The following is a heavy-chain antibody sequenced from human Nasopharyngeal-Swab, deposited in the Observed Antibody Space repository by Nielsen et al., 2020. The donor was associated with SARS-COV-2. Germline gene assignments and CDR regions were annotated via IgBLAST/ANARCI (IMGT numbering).Heavy chain of an antibody. D-gene: IGHD2-2*01. V-gene: IGHV3-21*01. J-gene: IGHJ6*03. CDR3: ARVHCSRSSCSAPDYYYYYMDV. CDR2: ISSSSSYI. Sequence: GESLNISCAASGFTISSDSMNWVRQAPGKGLEWVSSISSSSSYIFYADSVKGRFTISRDNAKNSLYLQMNSLRVEDTAVYYCARVHCSRSSCSAPDYYYYYMDVWGKGTTVTVSS. CDR1: GFTISSDS.